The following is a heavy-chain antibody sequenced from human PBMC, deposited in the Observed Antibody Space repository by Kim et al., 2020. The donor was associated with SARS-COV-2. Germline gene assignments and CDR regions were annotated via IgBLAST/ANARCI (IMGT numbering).Heavy chain of an antibody. CDR2: VSYSGST. J-gene: IGHJ5*02. CDR3: ARHGDVFGSGWFDP. CDR1: GGSISTYH. D-gene: IGHD3-10*01. V-gene: IGHV4-59*08. Sequence: SETLSLTCTVSGGSISTYHWTWIRQPPGKGLEWIGYVSYSGSTNYNPSLKSRVTISIDTSRNQFSLKLSSVTAAATAVYYCARHGDVFGSGWFDPWGQGT.